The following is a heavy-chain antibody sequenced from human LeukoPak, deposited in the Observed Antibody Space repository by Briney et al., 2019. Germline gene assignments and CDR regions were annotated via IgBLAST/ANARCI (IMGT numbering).Heavy chain of an antibody. J-gene: IGHJ4*02. Sequence: PGGSLRLPCSASGFTFSSYAMHWVRQAPGKGLEYVSAISSNGGSTYYADSVKGRFTISRDNSKSTLYLQMSSLRDEDTAVYYCVRGVGGCSSTSCHLDYWGQGTLVTVSS. V-gene: IGHV3-64D*09. CDR2: ISSNGGST. CDR1: GFTFSSYA. CDR3: VRGVGGCSSTSCHLDY. D-gene: IGHD2-2*01.